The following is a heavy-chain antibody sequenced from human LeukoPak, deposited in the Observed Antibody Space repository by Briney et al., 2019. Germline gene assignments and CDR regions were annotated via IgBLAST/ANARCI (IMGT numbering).Heavy chain of an antibody. V-gene: IGHV4-61*01. J-gene: IGHJ4*02. CDR3: ATSYGGNFDY. D-gene: IGHD4-23*01. Sequence: SETLSLTCTVSGGSISTSNYYWSWIRQPPGKGLEWIGYIYYSGSTSYNPSLKSRVTISVDTSKNQFSLKLSSVTAADTAVYYCATSYGGNFDYWGQGTLVTVSS. CDR2: IYYSGST. CDR1: GGSISTSNYY.